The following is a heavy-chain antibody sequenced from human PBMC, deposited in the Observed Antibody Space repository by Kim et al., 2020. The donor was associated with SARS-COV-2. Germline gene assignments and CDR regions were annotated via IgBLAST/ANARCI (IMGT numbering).Heavy chain of an antibody. D-gene: IGHD3-22*01. CDR3: AYDSSGYYYDPYYYGMDV. J-gene: IGHJ6*02. CDR2: IYSGGST. V-gene: IGHV3-53*01. CDR1: GFTVSSNY. Sequence: GGSLRLSCAASGFTVSSNYMSWVRQAPGKGLEWVSVIYSGGSTYYADSVKGRFTISRENSKNTLYLQMNSLRAEDTAVYYCAYDSSGYYYDPYYYGMDVWGQGTTVTVSS.